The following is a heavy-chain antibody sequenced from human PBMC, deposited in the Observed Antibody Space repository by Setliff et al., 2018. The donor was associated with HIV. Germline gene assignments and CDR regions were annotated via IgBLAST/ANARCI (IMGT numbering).Heavy chain of an antibody. D-gene: IGHD1-26*01. J-gene: IGHJ6*03. V-gene: IGHV3-21*05. CDR3: ARDGSHWYMDV. Sequence: GESLKISCAASGFTFSSYSMNWVRQAPGKGLEWVSYISSSSSSYTNYADSVKGRFTISRDNAKNSLYLQMNSLRAEDTAVYYCARDGSHWYMDVWGKGTTVTVSS. CDR2: ISSSSSSYT. CDR1: GFTFSSYS.